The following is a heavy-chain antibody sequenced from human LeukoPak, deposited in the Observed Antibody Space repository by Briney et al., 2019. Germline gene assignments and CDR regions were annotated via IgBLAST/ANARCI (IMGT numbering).Heavy chain of an antibody. V-gene: IGHV3-48*03. J-gene: IGHJ4*02. D-gene: IGHD3-3*01. CDR3: AKFMQEWNYFDY. Sequence: GGSLRLSCAASGFTFSSYEMNWVRLAPGKGLEWLAYIRGDGSGISYAASVEGRFTISRDNAKNSLYLNMNNLRAEDTAIYFCAKFMQEWNYFDYWGQGTLVTVSS. CDR2: IRGDGSGI. CDR1: GFTFSSYE.